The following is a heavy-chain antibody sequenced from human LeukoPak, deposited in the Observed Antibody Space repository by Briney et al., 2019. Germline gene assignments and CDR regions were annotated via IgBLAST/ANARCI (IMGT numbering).Heavy chain of an antibody. J-gene: IGHJ5*02. CDR1: GYSFTNYW. V-gene: IGHV5-51*01. CDR3: ARQRFTMRAYAGNWFGP. CDR2: IYPGDSDT. D-gene: IGHD3-10*01. Sequence: GESLKISCKGSGYSFTNYWIGWVRQMPGKGLEWMGIIYPGDSDTRYSPSFQDQVTISADKSISTAYLQWSSLKASDTAMYYCARQRFTMRAYAGNWFGPWGQGTLVTVSS.